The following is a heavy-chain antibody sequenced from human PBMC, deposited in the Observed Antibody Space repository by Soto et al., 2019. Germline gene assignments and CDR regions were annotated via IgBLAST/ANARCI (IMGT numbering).Heavy chain of an antibody. V-gene: IGHV3-74*01. J-gene: IGHJ4*02. CDR2: INTDGSIT. Sequence: GGSLRLSCAASGLIFSNYKMHWVRQAPGKGLVWVSRINTDGSITDYADSVKGRFTVSRDNPKNTLYLQMNSLRAKDTAVYYCARDTDGLHYWGQGTLVTVSS. CDR3: ARDTDGLHY. CDR1: GLIFSNYK.